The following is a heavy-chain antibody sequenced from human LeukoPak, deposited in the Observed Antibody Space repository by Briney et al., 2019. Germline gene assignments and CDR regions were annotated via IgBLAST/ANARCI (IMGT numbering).Heavy chain of an antibody. CDR2: IYTSGST. CDR3: AREEVVVVPAAIENWFDP. CDR1: GGSISSGSYY. V-gene: IGHV4-61*02. D-gene: IGHD2-2*02. J-gene: IGHJ5*02. Sequence: PSETLSLTCTVSGGSISSGSYYWSWIRQPAGKGLEWIGRIYTSGSTNYNPSLESRVTISVDTAKNQFSLKLSSVTAADTAVYYCAREEVVVVPAAIENWFDPWGQGTLVTVSS.